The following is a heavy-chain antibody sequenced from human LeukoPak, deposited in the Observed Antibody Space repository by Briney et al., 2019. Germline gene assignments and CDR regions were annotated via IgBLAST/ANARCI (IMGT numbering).Heavy chain of an antibody. V-gene: IGHV3-23*01. CDR2: ISGSGGST. Sequence: GGSLRLSCAASGFTFSSYAMSWVRQAPGKGLEWVSAISGSGGSTYYADSVKGRFTISRDNSKNTLYLQMHSLRAEDTAVYYCAKDWLGLGELSYPFDYWGQGTLVTVSS. CDR3: AKDWLGLGELSYPFDY. J-gene: IGHJ4*02. D-gene: IGHD3-16*02. CDR1: GFTFSSYA.